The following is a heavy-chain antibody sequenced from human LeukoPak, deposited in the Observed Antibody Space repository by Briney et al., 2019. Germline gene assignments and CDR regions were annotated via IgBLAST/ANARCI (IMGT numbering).Heavy chain of an antibody. V-gene: IGHV3-74*01. CDR3: ARSTTSGYSSSWYWRKGYYFDY. J-gene: IGHJ4*02. D-gene: IGHD6-13*01. CDR2: INSDGSST. Sequence: GGSLRLSCAASGFTFSSYWMHWVRQAPGKGLVWVSRINSDGSSTSYADSVKGRFTISRDNAKNTLYLQMNSPRAEDTAVYYCARSTTSGYSSSWYWRKGYYFDYWGQGTLVTVSS. CDR1: GFTFSSYW.